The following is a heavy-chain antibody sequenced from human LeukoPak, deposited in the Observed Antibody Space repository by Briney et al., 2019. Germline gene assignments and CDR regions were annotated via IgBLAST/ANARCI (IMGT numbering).Heavy chain of an antibody. Sequence: QSGGSLRLSCAASGFTFSSYGMSWVRRAPGKGLEWVSAISGSGGSTYYADSVKGRFTISRDNSKNTLYLQMNSLRAEDTAVYYCASSEFGVSDSSSFYTFVYWGQGTLVTVSS. CDR2: ISGSGGST. CDR1: GFTFSSYG. V-gene: IGHV3-23*01. D-gene: IGHD6-13*01. CDR3: ASSEFGVSDSSSFYTFVY. J-gene: IGHJ4*02.